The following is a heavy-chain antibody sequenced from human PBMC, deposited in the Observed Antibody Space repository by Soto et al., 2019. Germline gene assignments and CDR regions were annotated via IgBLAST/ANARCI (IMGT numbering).Heavy chain of an antibody. V-gene: IGHV4-30-2*01. J-gene: IGHJ4*02. CDR2: IYHSGST. CDR3: ARVPGY. CDR1: GGSISRGGYS. Sequence: PSETLSLTCAVSGGSISRGGYSWSWIRQPPGKGLEWIGYIYHSGSTYYNPSLKSRVTISVDRSKNQFSLKLSSVTAADTAVYYCARVPGYWGQGTLVTVSS.